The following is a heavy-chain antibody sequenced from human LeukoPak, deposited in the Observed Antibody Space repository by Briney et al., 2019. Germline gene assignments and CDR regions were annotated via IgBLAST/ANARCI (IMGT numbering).Heavy chain of an antibody. D-gene: IGHD3-3*02. CDR2: ISAYNGNT. J-gene: IGHJ4*02. Sequence: GASVKVSCKASGYTFTSFGISWVRQAPGQGLEWMGWISAYNGNTNYAEKLQGRVTMTTDTSTSTVYMELRSLRSDDTAVYYCAVEHSWSGYSLDYWGKGTLVTVSS. CDR1: GYTFTSFG. CDR3: AVEHSWSGYSLDY. V-gene: IGHV1-18*01.